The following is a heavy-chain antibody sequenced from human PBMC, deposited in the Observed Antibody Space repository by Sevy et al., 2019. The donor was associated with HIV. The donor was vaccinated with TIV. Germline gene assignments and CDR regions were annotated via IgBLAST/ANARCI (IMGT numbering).Heavy chain of an antibody. V-gene: IGHV3-9*01. Sequence: GGSLRLSCAASGFTFDDYAMHWVRQVPGKGLEWVSGISWNSGSIGYADSMKGRFTISRDNAKNSLYLQMNSLRAEDTAVYYCARARGDRGYFDYWGQGTLVTVSS. J-gene: IGHJ4*02. CDR1: GFTFDDYA. CDR3: ARARGDRGYFDY. D-gene: IGHD2-21*02. CDR2: ISWNSGSI.